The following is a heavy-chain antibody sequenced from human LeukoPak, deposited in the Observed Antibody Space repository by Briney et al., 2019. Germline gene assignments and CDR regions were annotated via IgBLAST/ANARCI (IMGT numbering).Heavy chain of an antibody. CDR1: GFTFSSYW. V-gene: IGHV3-7*03. Sequence: GGSLRLSCAASGFTFSSYWMSWVRQAPGKGREWVANIKQDGSEKYYVDSEKGRFTISRDNAKNSLYLQMNSLRAEDTAVYYCARGNNWNLFDYWGQGTLVTVSS. CDR2: IKQDGSEK. CDR3: ARGNNWNLFDY. D-gene: IGHD1-20*01. J-gene: IGHJ4*02.